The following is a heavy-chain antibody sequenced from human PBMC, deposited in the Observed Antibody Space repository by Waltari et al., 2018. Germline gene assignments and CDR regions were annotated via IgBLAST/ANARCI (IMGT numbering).Heavy chain of an antibody. CDR3: ARGAYCSGGVCPDAFDI. V-gene: IGHV3-72*01. Sequence: EVQLVESGGALVQPGGSLRLSCAASGFTFSDHYMDWVRQAPGKGLGWVSRTRNKANRYTTEYAASVKGRFTISRDDSKNSLYLQMNSLRTEDTAVYYCARGAYCSGGVCPDAFDIWGQGTMITVSS. CDR2: TRNKANRYTT. D-gene: IGHD2-8*02. J-gene: IGHJ3*02. CDR1: GFTFSDHY.